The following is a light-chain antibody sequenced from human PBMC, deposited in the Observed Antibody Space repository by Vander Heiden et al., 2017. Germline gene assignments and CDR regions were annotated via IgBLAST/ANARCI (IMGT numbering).Light chain of an antibody. CDR1: SSDVGSYNL. V-gene: IGLV2-23*02. Sequence: GQSITISCTGTSSDVGSYNLVSWYQQHPGEAPKLLIYEVTKRPSGVSNRFSGSKSGNTASLTISGLQPEDEADYYCCSYAGSSTFYVFGTGTKVTVL. J-gene: IGLJ1*01. CDR2: EVT. CDR3: CSYAGSSTFYV.